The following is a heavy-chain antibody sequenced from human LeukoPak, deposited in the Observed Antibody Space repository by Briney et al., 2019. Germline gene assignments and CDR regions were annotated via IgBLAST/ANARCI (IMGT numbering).Heavy chain of an antibody. D-gene: IGHD4-17*01. J-gene: IGHJ6*03. CDR1: GGSISTSNYY. CDR3: ARVTVINYYYYYMDV. Sequence: SETLSLTCTVSGGSISTSNYYWGWIRQPPGKGLEWIGNIFYSGSTNYNPSLKSRVTISVDTSKNQFSLKLSSVTAADTAVYYCARVTVINYYYYYMDVWGKGTTVTVSS. V-gene: IGHV4-39*07. CDR2: IFYSGST.